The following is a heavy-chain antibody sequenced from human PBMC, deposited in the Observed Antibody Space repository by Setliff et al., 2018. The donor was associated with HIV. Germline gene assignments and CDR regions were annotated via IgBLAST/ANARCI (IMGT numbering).Heavy chain of an antibody. D-gene: IGHD3-9*01. V-gene: IGHV3-15*05. Sequence: PGGSLRLSCAASGFTFSNAWMNWVRQAPGKGLEWVGRIRSKVDGGAADYAAPVKGRFTISRDDSKNTLYLQMGSLKTEDTAVYYCTTESVFLDYFFDYWGQGTLVTVSS. CDR1: GFTFSNAW. CDR3: TTESVFLDYFFDY. CDR2: IRSKVDGGAA. J-gene: IGHJ4*02.